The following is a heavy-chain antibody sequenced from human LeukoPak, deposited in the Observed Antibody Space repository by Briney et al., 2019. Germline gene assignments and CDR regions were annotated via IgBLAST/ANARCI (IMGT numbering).Heavy chain of an antibody. CDR1: GYTFTTHY. Sequence: VASVKVSCKASGYTFTTHYIHWVRQAPGQGLEWMGIINPSDGGASYAQKFQGRLTMSRDTSTSTLYMELSSLRSEDTAVYYCARIENFDWLLGWGGGMDVWGQGTTVTVSS. CDR3: ARIENFDWLLGWGGGMDV. CDR2: INPSDGGA. J-gene: IGHJ6*02. V-gene: IGHV1-46*01. D-gene: IGHD3-9*01.